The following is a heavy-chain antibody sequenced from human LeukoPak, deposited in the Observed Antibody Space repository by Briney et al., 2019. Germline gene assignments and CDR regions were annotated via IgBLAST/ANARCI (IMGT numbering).Heavy chain of an antibody. CDR1: GVTVITSA. D-gene: IGHD2-15*01. J-gene: IGHJ4*02. Sequence: GTSVNVSFKASGVTVITSAMQWVRQARGQRLEWIGWIVVGSGDTKYAQKLQERVTITRDMSTSTAYMELSGLRSEDTAVYYCAAGGTVWTFDYWGQGTLVTVSS. V-gene: IGHV1-58*02. CDR3: AAGGTVWTFDY. CDR2: IVVGSGDT.